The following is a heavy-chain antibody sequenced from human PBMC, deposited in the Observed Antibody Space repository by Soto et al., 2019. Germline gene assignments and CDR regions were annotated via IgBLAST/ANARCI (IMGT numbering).Heavy chain of an antibody. CDR3: ARDLSSGGTTACDV. V-gene: IGHV3-33*01. Sequence: QVQLVESGGGVVQPGRSLRLSCAASRFTFSSYGMHWVRQAPGKGLEWVAVIWYDGSNKYSADSVKGRFTISRDNSKNTRYLQMNRLRVEDTAVYYCARDLSSGGTTACDVWGQGTGVAVSS. J-gene: IGHJ3*01. CDR2: IWYDGSNK. D-gene: IGHD2-15*01. CDR1: RFTFSSYG.